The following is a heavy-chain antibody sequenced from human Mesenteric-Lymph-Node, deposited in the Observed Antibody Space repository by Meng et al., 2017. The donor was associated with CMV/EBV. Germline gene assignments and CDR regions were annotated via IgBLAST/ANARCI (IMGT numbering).Heavy chain of an antibody. D-gene: IGHD5-18*01. CDR2: IHPSGST. CDR3: SRGQDRAKLGNS. V-gene: IGHV4-34*01. J-gene: IGHJ4*02. Sequence: TCTGYGGSFSGYYYTWVRQPPGKGLEWIGEIHPSGSTNFNPSFKSRVTMSMDTSKNQISLKLNSVTAADTALYYCSRGQDRAKLGNSWGQGTLVTVSS. CDR1: GGSFSGYY.